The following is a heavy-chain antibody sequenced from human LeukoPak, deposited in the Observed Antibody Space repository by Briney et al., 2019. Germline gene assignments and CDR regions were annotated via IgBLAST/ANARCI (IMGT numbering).Heavy chain of an antibody. CDR3: ARGEAAAGIMQDY. CDR2: IYYSGST. V-gene: IGHV4-39*07. Sequence: SETLSLTCTVSGGSISSSSYYWGWIRQPPGKGLEWIGSIYYSGSTYYNPSLKSRVTISVDTSKNQFSLKLSSVTAADTAVYYCARGEAAAGIMQDYWGQGTLVTVSS. J-gene: IGHJ4*02. CDR1: GGSISSSSYY. D-gene: IGHD6-13*01.